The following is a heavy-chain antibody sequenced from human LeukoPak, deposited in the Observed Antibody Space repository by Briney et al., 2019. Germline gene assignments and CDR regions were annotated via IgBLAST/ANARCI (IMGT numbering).Heavy chain of an antibody. CDR1: GFTFSTYW. Sequence: GGSLRLSCAASGFTFSTYWMHWVRQAPGKGLVWVSRIDNGGSTTLYADSVRGRFTISRDNAKNTLYLQKNSLRAEDTAIYYCARVRSDYSSSSPPDYWGQGTPVTVSS. CDR2: IDNGGSTT. D-gene: IGHD6-6*01. V-gene: IGHV3-74*01. J-gene: IGHJ4*02. CDR3: ARVRSDYSSSSPPDY.